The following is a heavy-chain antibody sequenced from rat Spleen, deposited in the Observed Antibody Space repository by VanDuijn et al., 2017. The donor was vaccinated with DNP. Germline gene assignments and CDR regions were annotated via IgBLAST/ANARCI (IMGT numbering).Heavy chain of an antibody. CDR3: TRVPRWGGYRDVMDA. J-gene: IGHJ4*01. V-gene: IGHV5-27*01. D-gene: IGHD1-11*01. Sequence: EVQLVESGGGPVQPGRSLKLSCAASGFTFSNYYMAWVRQAPTKGLEWVASITNTGGSTYYPDSVKGRFSISRDNTKSTLYLQMNSLRSEDTATYYCTRVPRWGGYRDVMDAWGQGASVTVSS. CDR1: GFTFSNYY. CDR2: ITNTGGST.